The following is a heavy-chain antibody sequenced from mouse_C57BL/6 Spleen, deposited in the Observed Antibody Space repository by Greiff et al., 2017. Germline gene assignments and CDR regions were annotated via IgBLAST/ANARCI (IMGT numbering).Heavy chain of an antibody. V-gene: IGHV1-78*01. D-gene: IGHD1-1*01. CDR3: ARRRTYGSSSFDY. CDR2: IYPRDGST. J-gene: IGHJ2*01. CDR1: GYTFTDHT. Sequence: VQLQESDAELVKPGASVKISCKVSGYTFTDHTIHWMKQRPEQGLEWIGYIYPRDGSTKYNEKFKGKATLTANKSSSTAYMQLNSLTSEDSAVYFCARRRTYGSSSFDYWGQGTTLTVSS.